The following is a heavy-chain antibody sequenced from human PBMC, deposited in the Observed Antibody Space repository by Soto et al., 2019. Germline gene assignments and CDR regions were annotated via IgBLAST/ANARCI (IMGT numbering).Heavy chain of an antibody. CDR1: GGSISSGDYY. Sequence: LSLTCTVSGGSISSGDYYWSWIRQPPGKGLEWIGYIYYSGSTYYNPSLKSRVTISVDTSKNQFSLKLSSVTAADTAVYYCARGSSYYDFWSGYSSYGMDVWGQGTTVTVSS. CDR3: ARGSSYYDFWSGYSSYGMDV. V-gene: IGHV4-30-4*01. CDR2: IYYSGST. D-gene: IGHD3-3*01. J-gene: IGHJ6*02.